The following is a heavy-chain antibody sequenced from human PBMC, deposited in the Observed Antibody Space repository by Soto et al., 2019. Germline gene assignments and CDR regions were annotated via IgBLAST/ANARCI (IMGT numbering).Heavy chain of an antibody. CDR2: INPNSGGT. CDR3: AIYCSSTSCYPYYYYGMDV. CDR1: GYTFTGYY. Sequence: ASVKVSGKASGYTFTGYYMHWVRQAPGQGLEWMGWINPNSGGTNYAQKFQGRVTMTRDTSIRTAYMELSRMRSDDTAVYYCAIYCSSTSCYPYYYYGMDVWGQGTTVTVSS. J-gene: IGHJ6*02. D-gene: IGHD2-2*01. V-gene: IGHV1-2*02.